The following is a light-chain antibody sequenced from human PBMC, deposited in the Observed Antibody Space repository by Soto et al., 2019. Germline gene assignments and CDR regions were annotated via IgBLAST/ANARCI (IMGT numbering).Light chain of an antibody. J-gene: IGLJ1*01. Sequence: QSVLTQPASVSGSPGQSITISCTGTSSVVGGYNYVSCYQQHPGKAPKLMIYEVSNRNSGVSNRFSGSKFGNTASLTISGPQVEDEADYYFSSYTSSSTDVYGTAPKATVL. V-gene: IGLV2-14*01. CDR1: SSVVGGYNY. CDR3: SSYTSSSTDV. CDR2: EVS.